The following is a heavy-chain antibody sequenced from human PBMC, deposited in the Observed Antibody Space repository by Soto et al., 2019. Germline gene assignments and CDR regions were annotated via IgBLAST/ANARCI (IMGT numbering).Heavy chain of an antibody. V-gene: IGHV3-33*01. CDR1: GFTFSNYG. J-gene: IGHJ6*02. Sequence: GGSLRLSCAASGFTFSNYGMHWVRQAPGKGLEWVAIIWHDGDNKYYADSVRGRFIISRDNSKNRLYLQMNSLRAEDTAVYYCASDLVGASDSYGLDVWGQGTPVTVSS. CDR3: ASDLVGASDSYGLDV. D-gene: IGHD1-26*01. CDR2: IWHDGDNK.